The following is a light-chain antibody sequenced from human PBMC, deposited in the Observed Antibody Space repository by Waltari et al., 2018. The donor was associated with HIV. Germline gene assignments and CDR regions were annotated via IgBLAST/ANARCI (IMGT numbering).Light chain of an antibody. CDR3: SSYAGSNKLV. V-gene: IGLV2-8*01. Sequence: QSALTQPPSASGSPGQSVTISCTGTSSDVGGYNYVSWYQQHPGNAPKLIIYEVTEGPSGVPDRFSGSKSGNTASLTVSGLQAEDEADYYCSSYAGSNKLVFGGGTKLTVV. CDR1: SSDVGGYNY. J-gene: IGLJ2*01. CDR2: EVT.